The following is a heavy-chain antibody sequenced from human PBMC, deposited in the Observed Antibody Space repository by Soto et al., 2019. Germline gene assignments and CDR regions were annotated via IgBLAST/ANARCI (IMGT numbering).Heavy chain of an antibody. CDR3: AKDIYNGGHHLGADY. Sequence: LSCAAAGGTVGNNDRSWVRQDQGKGLEYVSVISSNGGSTYYANSVKGRFTISKDNSKNTLYLEMNTVRTEDTAMYYCAKDIYNGGHHLGADYWGQGTLVTLYS. D-gene: IGHD2-8*01. CDR1: GGTVGNND. CDR2: ISSNGGST. V-gene: IGHV3-64*01. J-gene: IGHJ4*02.